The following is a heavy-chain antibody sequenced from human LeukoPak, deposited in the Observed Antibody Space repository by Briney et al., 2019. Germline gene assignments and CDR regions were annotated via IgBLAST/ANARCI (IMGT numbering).Heavy chain of an antibody. D-gene: IGHD3-10*01. CDR2: IYYSGST. J-gene: IGHJ4*02. Sequence: SETLSLTCTVSGGSISSSSYYWGWIRQPPGKGLEWIGSIYYSGSTYYNPSLKSRVTISVDTSKNQFSLKLSSVTAADTAVYYCARKSLWFGEYAIDYWGQGTLVTVSS. CDR3: ARKSLWFGEYAIDY. CDR1: GGSISSSSYY. V-gene: IGHV4-39*07.